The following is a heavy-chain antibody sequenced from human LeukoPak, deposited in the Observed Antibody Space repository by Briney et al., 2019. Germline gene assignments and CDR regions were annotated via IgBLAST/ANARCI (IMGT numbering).Heavy chain of an antibody. Sequence: SETLSLTCTVSGGSISSYYWSWIRQPAGKGLEWIVRIYTSGSTNYNPSLKSRVTMSVDTSKNQFSLKLSSVTAADTAVYYCARTYYYDSSGPSGYYFDYWGQGTLVTVSS. J-gene: IGHJ4*02. D-gene: IGHD3-22*01. V-gene: IGHV4-4*07. CDR1: GGSISSYY. CDR2: IYTSGST. CDR3: ARTYYYDSSGPSGYYFDY.